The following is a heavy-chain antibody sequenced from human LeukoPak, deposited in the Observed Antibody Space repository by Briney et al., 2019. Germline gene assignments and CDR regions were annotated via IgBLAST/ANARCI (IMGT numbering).Heavy chain of an antibody. D-gene: IGHD3-9*01. CDR3: AKGYYDILTGYWGHFDY. J-gene: IGHJ4*02. CDR2: ISGSGGST. CDR1: GCTFSSYA. Sequence: PGGALRLSCAASGCTFSSYAMSWVRQAPGKGLEWVSAISGSGGSTYYADSVKGRFTISRDNSKNTLYLQMNSLRAEDTAVYYCAKGYYDILTGYWGHFDYWGQGTLATVSS. V-gene: IGHV3-23*01.